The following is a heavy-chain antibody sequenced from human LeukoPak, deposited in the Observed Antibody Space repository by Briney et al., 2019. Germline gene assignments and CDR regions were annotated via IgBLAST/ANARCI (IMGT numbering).Heavy chain of an antibody. D-gene: IGHD3-22*01. Sequence: GGSLRLSCAASGFTVSSNYMSWVRQAPGKGLEWVSVIYSGGSTYYADSVKGRFTISRDNSKNTLYLQMNSLRAEDTAVYYCARDRVSDDYYDSSGYPVWGQGTLVTVSS. J-gene: IGHJ4*02. CDR2: IYSGGST. CDR3: ARDRVSDDYYDSSGYPV. CDR1: GFTVSSNY. V-gene: IGHV3-66*01.